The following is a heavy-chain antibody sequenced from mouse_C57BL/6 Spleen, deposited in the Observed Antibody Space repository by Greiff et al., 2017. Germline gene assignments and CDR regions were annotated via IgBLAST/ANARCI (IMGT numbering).Heavy chain of an antibody. V-gene: IGHV5-4*01. CDR3: ARSYYSNSAWFAY. CDR2: ISDGGSYT. D-gene: IGHD2-5*01. Sequence: EVQVVESGGGLVKPGGSLKLSCAASGFTFSSYAMSWVRQTPEKRLEWVATISDGGSYTYYPDNVKGRFTISRDNAKNNLYLQMSHLKSEDTAMYYCARSYYSNSAWFAYWGQGTLVTVSA. CDR1: GFTFSSYA. J-gene: IGHJ3*01.